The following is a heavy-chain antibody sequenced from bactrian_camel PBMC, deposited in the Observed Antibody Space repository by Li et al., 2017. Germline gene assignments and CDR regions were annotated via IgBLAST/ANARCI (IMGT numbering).Heavy chain of an antibody. CDR1: GPTSLYYC. D-gene: IGHD4*01. CDR2: IDPDGSS. V-gene: IGHV3S26*01. J-gene: IGHJ4*01. Sequence: QLVESGGGLVQPGGSLRLSCAASGPTSLYYCMGWFRQAPGKEREGVAAIDPDGSSSYADSVKGRFTVSKDNAKNTLYLQMNNLNPRTVPCTTVRHRLIPIIRDATMSHGVRGPRSPSP. CDR3: RHRLIPIIRDATMS.